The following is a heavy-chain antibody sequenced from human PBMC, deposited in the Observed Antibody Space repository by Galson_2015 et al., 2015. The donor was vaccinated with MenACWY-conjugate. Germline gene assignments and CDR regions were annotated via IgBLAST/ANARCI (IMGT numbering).Heavy chain of an antibody. CDR1: GGSFSGYY. V-gene: IGHV4-34*01. Sequence: ETLSLTCAVYGGSFSGYYWSWIRQPPGKGLEWIGEINHSGSTNYNPPLKSRVTISVDTSKNQFSLKLSSVTAADTAVYYCARVVKEYYDILTGHHRWWFDPWGQGTLVTVSS. J-gene: IGHJ5*02. D-gene: IGHD3-9*01. CDR2: INHSGST. CDR3: ARVVKEYYDILTGHHRWWFDP.